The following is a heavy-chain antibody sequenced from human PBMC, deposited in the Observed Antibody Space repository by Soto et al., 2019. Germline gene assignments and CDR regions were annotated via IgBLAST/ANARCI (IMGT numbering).Heavy chain of an antibody. J-gene: IGHJ4*02. CDR3: ARGAYCSGGSCYSSHFDY. CDR2: ISAYNGNT. V-gene: IGHV1-18*01. D-gene: IGHD2-15*01. CDR1: GYTFTSYG. Sequence: ASVKVSCKASGYTFTSYGISWVRQAPGQGLERMRWISAYNGNTNYAQKIQGRVTMTTDTSTSTAYMELRSLRSDDTAVYYFARGAYCSGGSCYSSHFDYWGQGTLVTVSS.